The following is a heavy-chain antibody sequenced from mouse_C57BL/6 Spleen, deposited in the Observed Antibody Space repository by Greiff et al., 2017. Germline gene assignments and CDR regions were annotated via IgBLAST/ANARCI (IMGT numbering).Heavy chain of an antibody. D-gene: IGHD1-2*01. CDR1: GYSITSGYY. CDR3: AREALRRGDYYAMDY. Sequence: EVKLQESGPGLVKPSQSLSLTCSVTGYSITSGYYWNWIRQFPGNKLEWMGYISYDGSNNYNPSLKNRISITRDTSKNQFFLKLNSVTTEDTATYYCAREALRRGDYYAMDYWGQGTSVTVSS. CDR2: ISYDGSN. J-gene: IGHJ4*01. V-gene: IGHV3-6*01.